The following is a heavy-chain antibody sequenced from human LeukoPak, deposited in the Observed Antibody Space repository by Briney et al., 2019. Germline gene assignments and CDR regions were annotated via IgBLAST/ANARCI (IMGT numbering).Heavy chain of an antibody. CDR3: ASVHSSNYHVYSFDY. Sequence: SETLSLTCTVSGXSISSYYWSWIRQPAGKGLEWIGRIYTTGSTNYNPSLKSRVTMSLDTSKNQFSLKLSSVTAADTAMYYCASVHSSNYHVYSFDYWGQGTLVTVSS. CDR2: IYTTGST. CDR1: GXSISSYY. D-gene: IGHD6-13*01. V-gene: IGHV4-4*07. J-gene: IGHJ4*02.